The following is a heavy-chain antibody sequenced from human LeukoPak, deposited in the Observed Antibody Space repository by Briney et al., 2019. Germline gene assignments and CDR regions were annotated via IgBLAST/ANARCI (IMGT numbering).Heavy chain of an antibody. Sequence: GGSRRLSCAASGFTFDDYAMHRVRQAPGKGLEWVSGISWNSGSIGYADSVKGRFTISRDNAKNSLYLQMNSLRAEDTALCYCAKAKYGTHYYFDYWGQGTLVTVSS. D-gene: IGHD2/OR15-2a*01. J-gene: IGHJ4*02. V-gene: IGHV3-9*01. CDR2: ISWNSGSI. CDR3: AKAKYGTHYYFDY. CDR1: GFTFDDYA.